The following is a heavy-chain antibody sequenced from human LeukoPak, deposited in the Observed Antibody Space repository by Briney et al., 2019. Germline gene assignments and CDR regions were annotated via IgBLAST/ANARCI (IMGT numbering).Heavy chain of an antibody. D-gene: IGHD3-3*01. J-gene: IGHJ4*02. CDR2: ISGSGGST. CDR3: AKEGAMYYDFWSGYYPRPFDY. V-gene: IGHV3-23*01. CDR1: GFTFSSNS. Sequence: GGSQRLSCAASGFTFSSNSMNWVRQAPGKGLEWVSAISGSGGSTYYADSVKGRFTISRDNSKNTLYLQMNSLRAEDTAVYYCAKEGAMYYDFWSGYYPRPFDYWGQGTLVTLSS.